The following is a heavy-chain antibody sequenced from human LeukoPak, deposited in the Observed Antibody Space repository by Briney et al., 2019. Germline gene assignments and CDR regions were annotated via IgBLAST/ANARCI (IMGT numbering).Heavy chain of an antibody. CDR2: MNPNSGNT. J-gene: IGHJ3*02. D-gene: IGHD1-26*01. V-gene: IGHV1-8*03. Sequence: GASVKVSCKASGYTFTSYDINWVRQATGQGLEWMGWMNPNSGNTGYAQKFQGRVTITRNTSISTAYMELSSLRSEDTAVYYCARVGWELPQDAFDIWGQGTMVTVSS. CDR3: ARVGWELPQDAFDI. CDR1: GYTFTSYD.